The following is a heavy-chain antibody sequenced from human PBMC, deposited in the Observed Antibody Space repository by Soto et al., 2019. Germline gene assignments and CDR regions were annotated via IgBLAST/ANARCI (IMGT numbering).Heavy chain of an antibody. CDR3: ARVAVVAARPYYYYYYMDV. CDR1: GYTFTSHG. D-gene: IGHD6-6*01. Sequence: GASVKVSCKASGYTFTSHGISWVRQAPGQGLEWMGWISAYNGNTNYAQKLQGRVTMTTDTSTSTAYMELRSLRSDDTVVYYCARVAVVAARPYYYYYYMDVWGKGTTVTVSS. J-gene: IGHJ6*03. CDR2: ISAYNGNT. V-gene: IGHV1-18*01.